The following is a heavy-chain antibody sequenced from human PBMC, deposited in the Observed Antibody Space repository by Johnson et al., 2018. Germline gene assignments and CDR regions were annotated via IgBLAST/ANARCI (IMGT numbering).Heavy chain of an antibody. CDR2: LSASGGST. D-gene: IGHD4-11*01. V-gene: IGHV3-23*04. CDR1: GFTFRNFA. Sequence: VQLVQSGGGLVQPGGSLRLSCAVSGFTFRNFAMGWVRQAPGRGLDWVSSLSASGGSTYYAQSVKGRFTISRDNPKNSLYLEMKSLPADDTAVYYCAKSHDSSKAFDLWGQGTMVTGSS. CDR3: AKSHDSSKAFDL. J-gene: IGHJ3*01.